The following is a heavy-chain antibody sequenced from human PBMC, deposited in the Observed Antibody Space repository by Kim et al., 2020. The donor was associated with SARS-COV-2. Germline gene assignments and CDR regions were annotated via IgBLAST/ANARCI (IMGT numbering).Heavy chain of an antibody. J-gene: IGHJ2*01. V-gene: IGHV3-9*01. CDR3: AKGPPRLDDWYFDL. CDR1: GFTFDDYA. CDR2: ISWNSGSI. D-gene: IGHD6-6*01. Sequence: GGSLRLSCAASGFTFDDYAMHWVRQAPGKGLEWVSGISWNSGSIGYADSVKGRFTISRDNAKNSLYLQMNSLRAEDTALYYCAKGPPRLDDWYFDLWGRGTLVTVSS.